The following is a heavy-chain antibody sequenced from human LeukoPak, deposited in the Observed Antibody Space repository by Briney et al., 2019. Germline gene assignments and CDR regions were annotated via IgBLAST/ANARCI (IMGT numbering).Heavy chain of an antibody. V-gene: IGHV1-69*04. J-gene: IGHJ4*02. CDR2: IIPILGIA. D-gene: IGHD3-10*01. CDR3: ARVAVWFGELYHFDY. Sequence: GASVKVSCKASGGTFSSYAISWVRQAPGQGLEWMGRIIPILGIANYAQKFQGRVTITADKSTSTAYMELSSLRSEDTAVYYCARVAVWFGELYHFDYWGQGTLVTVSS. CDR1: GGTFSSYA.